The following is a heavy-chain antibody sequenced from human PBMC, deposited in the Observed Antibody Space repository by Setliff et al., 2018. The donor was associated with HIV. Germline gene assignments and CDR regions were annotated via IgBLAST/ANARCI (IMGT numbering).Heavy chain of an antibody. CDR3: ARAVIRREDRGMWTKLWSAPNHMDV. CDR1: GGSISNYY. D-gene: IGHD3-10*01. CDR2: IHYGEGT. J-gene: IGHJ6*03. V-gene: IGHV4-59*01. Sequence: SETLSLTCSISGGSISNYYWVWIRQSPGKGLEWIGHIHYGEGTYYNPSLESRVSISRDTSKNQFSLNLRDVTAGDTALYYCARAVIRREDRGMWTKLWSAPNHMDVWGKGITVTVSS.